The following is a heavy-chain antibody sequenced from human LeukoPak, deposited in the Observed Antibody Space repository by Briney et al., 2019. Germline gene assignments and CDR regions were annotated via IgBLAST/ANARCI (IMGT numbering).Heavy chain of an antibody. CDR1: GYSISSGYY. CDR2: IYHSGST. D-gene: IGHD2-2*01. J-gene: IGHJ5*02. CDR3: ASNGDLYCSSTSCYSEWFDP. V-gene: IGHV4-38-2*02. Sequence: SETLSLTCTVSGYSISSGYYWGWIRQPPGKGLEWIGSIYHSGSTYYDPSLKSRVTISVDTSKNQFSLKLSSVTAADTAVYYCASNGDLYCSSTSCYSEWFDPWGQGTLVTVSS.